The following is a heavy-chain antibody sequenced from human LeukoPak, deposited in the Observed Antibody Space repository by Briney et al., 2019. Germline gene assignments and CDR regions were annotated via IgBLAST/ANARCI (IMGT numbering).Heavy chain of an antibody. V-gene: IGHV3-49*04. J-gene: IGHJ6*03. CDR3: TSEMATIAGDYYYKDV. Sequence: PGGSLRLSCTASGFTFGDYAMSWVRQAPGKGLEWVGFIRSKAYGGTTEYAASVKGRFTISRDDPKSIAYLQMNSLKAEDTAVYYCTSEMATIAGDYYYKDVWGKGTTVTISS. CDR1: GFTFGDYA. D-gene: IGHD5-24*01. CDR2: IRSKAYGGTT.